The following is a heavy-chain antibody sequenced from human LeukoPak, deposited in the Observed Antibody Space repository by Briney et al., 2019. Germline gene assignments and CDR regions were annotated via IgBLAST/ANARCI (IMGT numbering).Heavy chain of an antibody. Sequence: PGRPLRLSCAASGFTFSSYEMNWVRQAPGKGLEWVSYISSSGSTIYYADSVKGRFTISRDNAKNSLYLQMNSLRAEDTAVYYCAELGITMIGGVWGKGTTVTISS. J-gene: IGHJ6*04. CDR1: GFTFSSYE. D-gene: IGHD3-10*02. CDR2: ISSSGSTI. CDR3: AELGITMIGGV. V-gene: IGHV3-48*03.